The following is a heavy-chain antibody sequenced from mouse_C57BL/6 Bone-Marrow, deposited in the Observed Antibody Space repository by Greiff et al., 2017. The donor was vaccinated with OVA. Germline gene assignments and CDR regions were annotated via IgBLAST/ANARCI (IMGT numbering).Heavy chain of an antibody. V-gene: IGHV5-9*01. Sequence: EVKLVESGGGLVKPGGSLKLSCAASGFTFSSYTMSWVRQTPEKRLEWVATISGGGGNTYYPDSVKGRFTISRDNAKNTLYLQMSSLRSEDTALYYCARHGLWQVSFYWYFDVWGTGTTVTVSS. CDR3: ARHGLWQVSFYWYFDV. CDR1: GFTFSSYT. J-gene: IGHJ1*03. CDR2: ISGGGGNT. D-gene: IGHD1-1*02.